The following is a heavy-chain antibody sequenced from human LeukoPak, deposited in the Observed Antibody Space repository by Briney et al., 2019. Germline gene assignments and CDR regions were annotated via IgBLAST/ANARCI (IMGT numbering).Heavy chain of an antibody. J-gene: IGHJ2*01. CDR3: ARDNTWYFDL. V-gene: IGHV1-18*01. Sequence: ASVKVPCTASGYTFSSYAISWVRQAPGQGLEWMGWISPYNGNTNSAQRFQGRVTMTTDTSTSAAYMELTSLRPDDTAVYYCARDNTWYFDLWGRGTLVTVSS. CDR2: ISPYNGNT. D-gene: IGHD2/OR15-2a*01. CDR1: GYTFSSYA.